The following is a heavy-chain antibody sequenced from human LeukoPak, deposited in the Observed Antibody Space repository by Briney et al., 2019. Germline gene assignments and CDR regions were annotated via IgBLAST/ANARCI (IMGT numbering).Heavy chain of an antibody. CDR1: GFTFSDYY. Sequence: GGSLRLSCAASGFTFSDYYMSWIRQAPGKGLEWVSYISSSSSTIYYADSVKGRFTISRDNAKNSLYLQMNSLRAEDTAVYYCARDILTGSQSRFQHWGQGTLVTVSS. J-gene: IGHJ1*01. CDR2: ISSSSSTI. V-gene: IGHV3-11*04. D-gene: IGHD3-9*01. CDR3: ARDILTGSQSRFQH.